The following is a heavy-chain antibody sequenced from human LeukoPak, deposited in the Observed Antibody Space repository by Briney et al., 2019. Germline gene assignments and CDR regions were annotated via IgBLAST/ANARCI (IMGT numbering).Heavy chain of an antibody. Sequence: GGSLRLSCAASGFTFSNYAMSWVRQAPGKGLEWVSTINDRGIATYYADSVKGRFTISRDNSKNTLYLQMNSLRAEDTAVYYCANGLKGTTVTPPHYWGQGTLVTVSS. CDR3: ANGLKGTTVTPPHY. J-gene: IGHJ4*02. D-gene: IGHD4-11*01. V-gene: IGHV3-23*01. CDR1: GFTFSNYA. CDR2: INDRGIAT.